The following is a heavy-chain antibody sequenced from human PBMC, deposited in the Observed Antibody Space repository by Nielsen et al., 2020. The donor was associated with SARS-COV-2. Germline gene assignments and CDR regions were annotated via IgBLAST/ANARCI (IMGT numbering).Heavy chain of an antibody. Sequence: GESLKISCAASGFTFSDYYMSWIRQAPGKGLEWVSYISSSGSTIYYADSVKGRFTISRDNAKNSLYLQMNSLRAEDTAVYYCAKGPLYCGGDCYSEDSDYWGQGTLVTVSS. CDR3: AKGPLYCGGDCYSEDSDY. D-gene: IGHD2-21*02. V-gene: IGHV3-11*04. CDR1: GFTFSDYY. J-gene: IGHJ4*02. CDR2: ISSSGSTI.